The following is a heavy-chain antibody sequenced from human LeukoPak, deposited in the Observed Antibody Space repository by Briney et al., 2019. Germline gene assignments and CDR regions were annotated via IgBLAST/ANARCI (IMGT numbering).Heavy chain of an antibody. CDR2: IYYSRST. Sequence: SETLSLTCTVSGGSISSSSYSWGWIRQPPGKGLEWIGSIYYSRSTYYNPSLKSRVTISVDTSKNQFSLKLSSVTAADTAVYYCARHGHEYSSSSCFDYWGQGTLVTVSS. CDR1: GGSISSSSYS. CDR3: ARHGHEYSSSSCFDY. J-gene: IGHJ4*02. V-gene: IGHV4-39*01. D-gene: IGHD6-6*01.